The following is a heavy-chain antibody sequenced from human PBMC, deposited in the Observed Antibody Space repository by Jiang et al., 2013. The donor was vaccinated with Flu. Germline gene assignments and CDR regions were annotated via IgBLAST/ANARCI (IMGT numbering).Heavy chain of an antibody. J-gene: IGHJ5*02. V-gene: IGHV4-59*08. D-gene: IGHD3-10*01. CDR3: ARTFGPGGSGSYYNPVSWFDP. Sequence: GPGLVKPSETLSLTCTVSGGSISSYYWSWIRQPPGKGLEWIGYIYYSGSTNYNPSLKSRVTISVDTSKNQFSLKLSSVTAADTAVYYCARTFGPGGSGSYYNPVSWFDPWGQGTLVTVSS. CDR1: GGSISSYY. CDR2: IYYSGST.